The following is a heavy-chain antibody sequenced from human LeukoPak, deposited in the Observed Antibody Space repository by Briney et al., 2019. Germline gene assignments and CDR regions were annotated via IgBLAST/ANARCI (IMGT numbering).Heavy chain of an antibody. Sequence: SETLSLTCTVSGGSISRPYWSWIRQPPGEGLEGMGYVYSDGLTHYNPSLTSRVTISVDTSKDQFSLKLSAVNAADTAVYYCARQMSGLDWYLFDYWGQGTLVTVSS. CDR2: VYSDGLT. D-gene: IGHD3-9*01. CDR1: GGSISRPY. CDR3: ARQMSGLDWYLFDY. J-gene: IGHJ4*02. V-gene: IGHV4-59*08.